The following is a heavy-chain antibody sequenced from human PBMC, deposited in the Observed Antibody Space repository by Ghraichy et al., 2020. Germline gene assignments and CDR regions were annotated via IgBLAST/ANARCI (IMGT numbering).Heavy chain of an antibody. V-gene: IGHV4-59*01. CDR3: ARSGYYNYFDP. D-gene: IGHD3-22*01. J-gene: IGHJ5*02. CDR2: IYNSERT. CDR1: GDSINYYY. Sequence: SETLSLTCTVSGDSINYYYWSWIRQPPGKGLEWIGYIYNSERTNYNPSLKSRVTISIDTPKKLLSLRLTSVTAADTAVYYCARSGYYNYFDPWGQGILVTVSS.